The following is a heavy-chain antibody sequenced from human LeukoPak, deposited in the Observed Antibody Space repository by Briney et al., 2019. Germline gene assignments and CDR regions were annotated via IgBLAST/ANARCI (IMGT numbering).Heavy chain of an antibody. J-gene: IGHJ4*02. Sequence: GGSLKISCKGSGYSFTSSWIGWVRQMPGKGLEWMGLIYPADSDTRYSPSFQGQITLSADKSINTAYLQWSSLKASDTAMYYCARRDDSKAFDYWGQGTLVTVSS. V-gene: IGHV5-51*01. CDR1: GYSFTSSW. CDR3: ARRDDSKAFDY. CDR2: IYPADSDT. D-gene: IGHD3-22*01.